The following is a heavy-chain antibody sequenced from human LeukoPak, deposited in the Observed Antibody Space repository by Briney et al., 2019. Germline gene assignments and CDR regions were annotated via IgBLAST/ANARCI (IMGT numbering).Heavy chain of an antibody. CDR3: ARDGTYYYDRSGSHWFDP. J-gene: IGHJ5*02. Sequence: SVKVSCKASGYTFTGYYMHWVRQAPGQGLEWMGGIIPVFGTANYAQRFRGRVTITADESTSTAYMELSSLRSEDTAVYYCARDGTYYYDRSGSHWFDPWGQGTLVTVSS. V-gene: IGHV1-69*13. CDR1: GYTFTGYY. CDR2: IIPVFGTA. D-gene: IGHD3-22*01.